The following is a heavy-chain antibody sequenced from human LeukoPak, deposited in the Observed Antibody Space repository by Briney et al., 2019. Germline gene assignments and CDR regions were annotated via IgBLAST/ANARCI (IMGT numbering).Heavy chain of an antibody. J-gene: IGHJ4*02. CDR1: GYTFTSYP. V-gene: IGHV1-18*01. D-gene: IGHD4-17*01. Sequence: ASVKVSCKASGYTFTSYPISWVRQAPGQGLEWVGWITTYNGNTNYAQKLQGRVTMITDTSTSTVYMALRGLRSDDTAVYYCARGYDYGDYVGDFDYWGQGTLVTVSS. CDR2: ITTYNGNT. CDR3: ARGYDYGDYVGDFDY.